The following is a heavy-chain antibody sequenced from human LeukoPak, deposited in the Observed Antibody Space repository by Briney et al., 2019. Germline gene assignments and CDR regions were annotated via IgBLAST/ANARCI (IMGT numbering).Heavy chain of an antibody. J-gene: IGHJ4*02. V-gene: IGHV3-53*01. D-gene: IGHD6-13*01. CDR1: GFTVSSNY. CDR3: AREVWAAAGSGYFDY. Sequence: GGSLRLSCAASGFTVSSNYMSWVRQAPGKGLEWVSVIYSGGSTYYADSVKGRFTISRDNSKNTLYLQMNSLRAEDTAVYYCAREVWAAAGSGYFDYWGQGTLVTVSS. CDR2: IYSGGST.